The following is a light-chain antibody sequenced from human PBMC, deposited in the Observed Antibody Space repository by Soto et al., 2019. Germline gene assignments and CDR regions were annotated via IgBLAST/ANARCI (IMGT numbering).Light chain of an antibody. CDR2: TAS. CDR1: ESVRSD. Sequence: EIVMTQSPATLSVSPGQGVTLSCSASESVRSDLAWYRQKPGQAPRLLIHTASTRAANIPARFSGSGSGTDFTLTITSLQSEDFAVYYCQQYYMWPPVFGQGTKVEIK. V-gene: IGKV3-15*01. CDR3: QQYYMWPPV. J-gene: IGKJ2*01.